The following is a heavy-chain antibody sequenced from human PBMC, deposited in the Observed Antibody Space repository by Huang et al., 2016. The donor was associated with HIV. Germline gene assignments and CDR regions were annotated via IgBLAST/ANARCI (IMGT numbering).Heavy chain of an antibody. D-gene: IGHD3-10*01. CDR3: ARAPHYGSGSYYY. CDR1: GGSFSGYY. J-gene: IGHJ4*02. Sequence: QVRLHQWGAGLLKPSETLSLTCAVYGGSFSGYYWSWIRQPPGKGLEWIGEITHSGSTNHNPSLKGRVTISEETAKNQFSLKLSSVTAADTAVYYCARAPHYGSGSYYYWGQGTLVTVSS. CDR2: ITHSGST. V-gene: IGHV4-34*01.